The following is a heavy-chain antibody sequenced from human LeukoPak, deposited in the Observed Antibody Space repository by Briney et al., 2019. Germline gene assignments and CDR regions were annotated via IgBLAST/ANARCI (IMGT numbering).Heavy chain of an antibody. Sequence: PGGSLRLSCAASGFTFSSYSMNWVRQAPGKGLEWVSSISSSSSYIYYADSVKGRFTISRDNAKNSLYLQMNSLRAEDTAVYYCARVWFGYGLIDYWGQGTLVTVSS. CDR3: ARVWFGYGLIDY. V-gene: IGHV3-21*01. CDR1: GFTFSSYS. J-gene: IGHJ4*02. D-gene: IGHD3-10*01. CDR2: ISSSSSYI.